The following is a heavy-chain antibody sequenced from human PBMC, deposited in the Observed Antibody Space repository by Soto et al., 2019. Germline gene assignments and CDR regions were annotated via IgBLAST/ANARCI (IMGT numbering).Heavy chain of an antibody. CDR3: ARGIHYYDSSGYYF. V-gene: IGHV4-59*01. Sequence: SETLSLTCTVSGGSISSYYWSWIRQPPGKGLEWIGYIYYSGSTNYNPSLKSRVTISVDTSKNQFSLKLSSVTAADTAVYYCARGIHYYDSSGYYFWGQGTLVTVSS. J-gene: IGHJ4*02. CDR2: IYYSGST. CDR1: GGSISSYY. D-gene: IGHD3-22*01.